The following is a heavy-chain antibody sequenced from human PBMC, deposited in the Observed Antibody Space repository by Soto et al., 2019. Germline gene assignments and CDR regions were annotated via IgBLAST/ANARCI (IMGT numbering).Heavy chain of an antibody. Sequence: QVQLVESGGGVVQPGRSLRLSCAASGFSFSYYGMHWVRQVAGKGLEWVALLSSDSNDKYYADSVKGRFTISRDNSKNRLYLQMNSLRPEDTAVYYCANFEAVGGQGTLVTVSS. CDR1: GFSFSYYG. D-gene: IGHD3-9*01. V-gene: IGHV3-30-3*01. CDR3: ANFEAV. J-gene: IGHJ4*02. CDR2: LSSDSNDK.